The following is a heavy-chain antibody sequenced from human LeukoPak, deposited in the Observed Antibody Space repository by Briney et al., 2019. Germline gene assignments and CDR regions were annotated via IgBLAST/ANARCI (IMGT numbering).Heavy chain of an antibody. D-gene: IGHD3-9*01. J-gene: IGHJ6*02. CDR3: ARGLHYNILTGGMDV. V-gene: IGHV1-2*02. CDR2: INPNSGGT. Sequence: GASVKVSCKASGYTFTGYYMHWVRQAPGQGLEWMGWINPNSGGTNYAQKFQGRVTMTRDTSISTAYMELSRLRSDDTAVYYCARGLHYNILTGGMDVWGQGTTVIVSS. CDR1: GYTFTGYY.